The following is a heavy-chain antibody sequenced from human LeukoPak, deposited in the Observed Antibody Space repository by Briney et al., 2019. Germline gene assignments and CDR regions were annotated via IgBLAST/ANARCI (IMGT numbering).Heavy chain of an antibody. J-gene: IGHJ3*02. CDR2: ITYDGSNK. Sequence: GGSLRLSCAASGFTFSSYAMHWVRQAPGKGLEWVAVITYDGSNKYYADSVKGRFTISRDNSKNTLYLQMNSLRAEDTAVYYCAVLDYGDYQYRSDAFDIWGQGTMVTVSS. D-gene: IGHD4-17*01. CDR1: GFTFSSYA. V-gene: IGHV3-30-3*01. CDR3: AVLDYGDYQYRSDAFDI.